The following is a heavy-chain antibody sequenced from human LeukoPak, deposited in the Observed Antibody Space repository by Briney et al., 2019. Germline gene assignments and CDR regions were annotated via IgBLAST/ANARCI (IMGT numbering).Heavy chain of an antibody. D-gene: IGHD7-27*01. J-gene: IGHJ4*02. CDR3: AKKVPANWGSYFDY. V-gene: IGHV3-23*01. CDR1: GFTFSSYA. Sequence: GGSLRLSCAASGFTFSSYAMSWVRQAPGKGLESVSAISGSGDSTYSTDSVKGRFTISRDNSKNTLYLQMNSLRAEDTAVYYCAKKVPANWGSYFDYWGQGTLVTVSS. CDR2: ISGSGDST.